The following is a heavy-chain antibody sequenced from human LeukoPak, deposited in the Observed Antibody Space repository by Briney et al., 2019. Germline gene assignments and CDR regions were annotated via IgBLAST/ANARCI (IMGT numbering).Heavy chain of an antibody. D-gene: IGHD3-10*01. J-gene: IGHJ3*02. V-gene: IGHV4-59*08. CDR2: IYYSGST. CDR3: ARLNGSGEYIPVGAFDI. CDR1: GGSISSYY. Sequence: SETLSLTCTVSGGSISSYYWSWIRQPPGKGLEWIGYIYYSGSTNYNPSLKSRVTISVDTSKNQFSLKLSSVTAADTAVYYCARLNGSGEYIPVGAFDIWGQGTMVTVSS.